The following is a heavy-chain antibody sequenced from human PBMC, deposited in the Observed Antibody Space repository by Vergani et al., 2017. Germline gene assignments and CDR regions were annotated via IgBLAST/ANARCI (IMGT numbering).Heavy chain of an antibody. CDR1: GYTFTGYY. J-gene: IGHJ5*02. D-gene: IGHD6-13*01. Sequence: QVQLVQSGAEVKKPGASVKVSCKASGYTFTGYYMHWVRQAPGQGLEWMGWIYPNSGGTNYAQKFQGRVTMTRDTSISTAYMELSRLRSDDTAVYYCARVRSSSWPWRWFDPWGQGTLVTVSS. CDR3: ARVRSSSWPWRWFDP. V-gene: IGHV1-2*02. CDR2: IYPNSGGT.